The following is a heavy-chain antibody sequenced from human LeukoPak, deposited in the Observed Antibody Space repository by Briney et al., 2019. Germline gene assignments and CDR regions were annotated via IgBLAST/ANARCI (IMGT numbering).Heavy chain of an antibody. V-gene: IGHV1-8*02. J-gene: IGHJ5*02. D-gene: IGHD2-8*01. CDR1: GYTFNNYD. CDR2: MNPHSGNT. Sequence: ASVKVSCKASGYTFNNYDVNWVRQATGQSLEWMGWMNPHSGNTGYAQKFRGRVSMTGNTSISTAYMELSRLTSEDTAVYYCARSATDDLCTNTLCYVWFDPWGQGTLLTVSS. CDR3: ARSATDDLCTNTLCYVWFDP.